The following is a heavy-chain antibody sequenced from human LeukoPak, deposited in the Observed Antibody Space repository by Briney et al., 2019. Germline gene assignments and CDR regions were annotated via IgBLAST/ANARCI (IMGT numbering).Heavy chain of an antibody. V-gene: IGHV3-7*03. CDR2: IKEDVSDK. D-gene: IGHD3-3*01. CDR3: ARVGVAGFDY. CDR1: GFTIYDYW. Sequence: GGSLRLSCAASGFTIYDYWMSWVRQASGKGLEWVANIKEDVSDKYYVDSVKGRFTISRDNAKSSLYLQMSRLRAEDTAVYYCARVGVAGFDYWGQGILVTVSS. J-gene: IGHJ4*02.